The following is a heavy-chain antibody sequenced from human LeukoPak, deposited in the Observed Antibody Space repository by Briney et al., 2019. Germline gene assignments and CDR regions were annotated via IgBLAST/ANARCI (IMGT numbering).Heavy chain of an antibody. CDR3: AKEGGFDRTYYYYYYGMDV. Sequence: GGSLRLSCAASGFTFSSYAMSCVRQAPGKGLEWVSAISGSGGSTYYADSVKGRFTISRDNSKNTLYLQMNSLRAEDTAVYYCAKEGGFDRTYYYYYYGMDVWGQGTTVTVSS. CDR1: GFTFSSYA. J-gene: IGHJ6*02. CDR2: ISGSGGST. D-gene: IGHD1-26*01. V-gene: IGHV3-23*01.